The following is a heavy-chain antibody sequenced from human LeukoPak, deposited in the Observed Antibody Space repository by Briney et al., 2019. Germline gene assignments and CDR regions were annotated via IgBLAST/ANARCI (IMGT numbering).Heavy chain of an antibody. Sequence: ASVKVSCKASGYTFTSYGISWVRQASGQGLEWMGWISAYNGNTNYAQKLQGRVTMTTDTSTSTAYMKLRSLRSDATAVYYCARDLGYSSGWPFDYWGQGTLVTVSS. CDR2: ISAYNGNT. V-gene: IGHV1-18*01. CDR3: ARDLGYSSGWPFDY. CDR1: GYTFTSYG. J-gene: IGHJ4*02. D-gene: IGHD6-19*01.